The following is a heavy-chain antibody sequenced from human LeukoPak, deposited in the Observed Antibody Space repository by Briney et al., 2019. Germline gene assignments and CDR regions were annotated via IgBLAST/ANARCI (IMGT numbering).Heavy chain of an antibody. Sequence: PGGSLRLSCAASGXTFSDYYMSWIRQAPGKGLEWVSYISSSSSYTNYADSVKGRFTSSRDNAKNSLYLQMNSLRAEDTAVYYCAAERGSYGVGTHWGQGTLVTVSS. CDR2: ISSSSSYT. J-gene: IGHJ4*02. V-gene: IGHV3-11*03. CDR1: GXTFSDYY. CDR3: AAERGSYGVGTH. D-gene: IGHD1-26*01.